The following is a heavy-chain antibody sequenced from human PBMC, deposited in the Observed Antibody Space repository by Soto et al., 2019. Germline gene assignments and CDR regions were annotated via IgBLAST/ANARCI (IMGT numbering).Heavy chain of an antibody. CDR3: ARGSWVFDYIWGSYRENDALDI. CDR1: GYTFTSYG. Sequence: GASVKVSCKASGYTFTSYGISWVRQAPGQGLEWMGWISAYNGNTNYAQKLQGRVTMTTDTSTSTAYMELRSLRSDDTAVYYCARGSWVFDYIWGSYRENDALDIWGQGTMVTVS. J-gene: IGHJ3*02. D-gene: IGHD3-16*02. CDR2: ISAYNGNT. V-gene: IGHV1-18*01.